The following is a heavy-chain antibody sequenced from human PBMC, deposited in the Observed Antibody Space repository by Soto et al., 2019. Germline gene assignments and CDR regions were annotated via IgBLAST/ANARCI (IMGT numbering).Heavy chain of an antibody. Sequence: SETLSLTCAVSGGSISSSNWGRWVRQPPGKGLEWIGEIYHSGSTNYNPSLKSRVTISVDKSKNQFSLKLSSVTAADTAVYYCATSTVTTLGEYYYYYGMDVWGQGTTVTVSS. CDR1: GGSISSSNW. D-gene: IGHD4-17*01. J-gene: IGHJ6*02. CDR3: ATSTVTTLGEYYYYYGMDV. V-gene: IGHV4-4*02. CDR2: IYHSGST.